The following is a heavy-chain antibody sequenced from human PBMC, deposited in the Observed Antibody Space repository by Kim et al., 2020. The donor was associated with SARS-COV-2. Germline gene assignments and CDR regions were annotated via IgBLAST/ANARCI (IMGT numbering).Heavy chain of an antibody. J-gene: IGHJ6*02. CDR1: GGTFSSYA. Sequence: SVKVSCKASGGTFSSYAISWVRQAPGQGLEWMGGIIPIFGTANYAQKFQGRVTITADESTSTAYMELSSLRSEDTAVYYCARGRSKVRSGGYKAYYYGMDVWGQGTTVTVSS. CDR2: IIPIFGTA. V-gene: IGHV1-69*13. D-gene: IGHD2-15*01. CDR3: ARGRSKVRSGGYKAYYYGMDV.